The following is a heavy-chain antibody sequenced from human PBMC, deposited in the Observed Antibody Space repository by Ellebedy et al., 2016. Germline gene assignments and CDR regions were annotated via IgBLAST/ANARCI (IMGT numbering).Heavy chain of an antibody. J-gene: IGHJ4*02. CDR3: PKDREVGSHYYFDT. D-gene: IGHD3-10*01. CDR2: IYSGDST. CDR1: GFSVSSNY. V-gene: IGHV3-53*01. Sequence: GGSLRLSCAASGFSVSSNYMTWVRLAPGKGLEWVSVIYSGDSTYYAASVKGRFTISRDNSKNTLYLQMNSLRAEDSAVYYCPKDREVGSHYYFDTWGQGTLVTVSS.